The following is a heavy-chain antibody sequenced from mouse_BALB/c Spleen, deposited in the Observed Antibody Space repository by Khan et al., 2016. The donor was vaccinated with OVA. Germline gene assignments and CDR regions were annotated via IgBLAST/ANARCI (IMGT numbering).Heavy chain of an antibody. Sequence: EVMLVESGGGLVKPGGSLKLSCEVSGFAFNSYDMSWVRQTPEKRLEWVATISSTGTYTYYPDSVKGRFTISIDTARNTLYLQMSSLRAEDTALYYCTRPSYYGNPWFTYWGQGTLVTVSA. J-gene: IGHJ3*01. CDR2: ISSTGTYT. V-gene: IGHV5-9*02. CDR1: GFAFNSYD. CDR3: TRPSYYGNPWFTY. D-gene: IGHD2-10*01.